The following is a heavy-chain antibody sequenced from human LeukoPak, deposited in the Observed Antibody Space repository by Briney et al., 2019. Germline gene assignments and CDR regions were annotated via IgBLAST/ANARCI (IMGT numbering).Heavy chain of an antibody. Sequence: SGRSLRLSCAASGFTFSSYGMHWVRQAPGKGLEWVAVISYDGSNKYYADSVKGRFTISRDNSKNTLYLQMNSLRAEDTAVYYCAKDPGQYGGYGLDYWGQGTLVTVSS. CDR3: AKDPGQYGGYGLDY. J-gene: IGHJ4*02. V-gene: IGHV3-30*18. D-gene: IGHD5-12*01. CDR1: GFTFSSYG. CDR2: ISYDGSNK.